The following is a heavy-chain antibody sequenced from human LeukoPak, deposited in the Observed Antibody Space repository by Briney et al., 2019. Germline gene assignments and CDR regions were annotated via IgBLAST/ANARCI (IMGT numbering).Heavy chain of an antibody. V-gene: IGHV4-34*01. CDR3: ARSFFGWLVPRYFDY. D-gene: IGHD6-19*01. Sequence: PSETLSLTCAAYGGSFSGYYWSWIRQPPGKGLEWIGEINHSGSTNYNPSLKSRVTISVDTSKNQLSLKLSSVTAADTAVYYCARSFFGWLVPRYFDYWGQGTLVTVSS. J-gene: IGHJ4*02. CDR2: INHSGST. CDR1: GGSFSGYY.